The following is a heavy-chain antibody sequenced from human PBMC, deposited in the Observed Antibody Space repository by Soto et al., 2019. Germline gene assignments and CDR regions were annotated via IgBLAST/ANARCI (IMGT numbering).Heavy chain of an antibody. CDR3: AREPYDGYNDNTFDY. D-gene: IGHD3-16*01. CDR1: GFTFSSFT. Sequence: GGSLRLSCAASGFTFSSFTMHWVRRAPGKGLEWVALISYNGGNVYYIDSVKGRFTISRDNSENALFLQMNSLRAEDTAVYYCAREPYDGYNDNTFDYWGQGTLVTVSS. CDR2: ISYNGGNV. V-gene: IGHV3-30-3*01. J-gene: IGHJ4*02.